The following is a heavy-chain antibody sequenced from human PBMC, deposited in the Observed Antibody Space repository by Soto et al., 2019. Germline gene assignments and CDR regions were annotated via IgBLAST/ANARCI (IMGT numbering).Heavy chain of an antibody. CDR3: ARARPYDYVWGSYLDY. CDR2: ISSSGSTI. V-gene: IGHV3-48*03. Sequence: GGSLRLSCAASGSTFSSYEVNWVRQAPGKGLEWVSYISSSGSTIYYADSVKGRFTISRDNAKNSLYLQMNSLRAEDTAVYYCARARPYDYVWGSYLDYWGQGTLVPVSS. J-gene: IGHJ4*02. CDR1: GSTFSSYE. D-gene: IGHD3-16*02.